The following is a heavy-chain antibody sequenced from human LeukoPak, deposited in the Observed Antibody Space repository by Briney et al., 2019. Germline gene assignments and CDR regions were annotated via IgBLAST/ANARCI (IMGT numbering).Heavy chain of an antibody. CDR3: ARTTSLTASGYDY. J-gene: IGHJ4*02. V-gene: IGHV1-8*03. CDR2: MNPYSGDR. D-gene: IGHD4-17*01. CDR1: GYTFTSYH. Sequence: GASVKVSCKTSGYTFTSYHINWVRQATGQGLEWMGWMNPYSGDRGYAQKFQGRVYITSDTSISTAYMELSSLRSEDTAVYFCARTTSLTASGYDYWGQGTLVTVSS.